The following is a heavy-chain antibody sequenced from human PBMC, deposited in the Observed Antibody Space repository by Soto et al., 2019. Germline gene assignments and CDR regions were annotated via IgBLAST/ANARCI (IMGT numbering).Heavy chain of an antibody. D-gene: IGHD6-19*01. CDR2: IFDSGTT. V-gene: IGHV4-31*03. CDR3: ASQASGWYPDY. CDR1: GGSISSGGYY. Sequence: QVQLQESGPGLVKPSQTLSLTSTVSGGSISSGGYYWSWLRQHPGKGLEWIGYIFDSGTTYYNPSLKSRVTISVDPSKSQFSLRLTSVTATDTAVYYCASQASGWYPDYWGQGTLVTVSS. J-gene: IGHJ4*02.